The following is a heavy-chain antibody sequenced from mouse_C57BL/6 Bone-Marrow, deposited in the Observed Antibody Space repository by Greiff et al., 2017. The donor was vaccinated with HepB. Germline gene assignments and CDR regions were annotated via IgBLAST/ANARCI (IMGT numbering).Heavy chain of an antibody. CDR3: ARHEGVYDGYYFYAMDY. Sequence: QVHVKQSGAELVKPGASVKLSCKASGYTFTEYTIHWVKQRSGQGLEWIGWFYPGSGSIKYNEKFKDKATLTADKSSSTVYMELSRLTSEDSAVYFCARHEGVYDGYYFYAMDYWGQGTSVTVSS. D-gene: IGHD2-3*01. V-gene: IGHV1-62-2*01. J-gene: IGHJ4*01. CDR2: FYPGSGSI. CDR1: GYTFTEYT.